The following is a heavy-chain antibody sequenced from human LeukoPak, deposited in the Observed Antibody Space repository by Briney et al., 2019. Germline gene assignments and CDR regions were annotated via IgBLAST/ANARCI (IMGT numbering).Heavy chain of an antibody. J-gene: IGHJ4*02. D-gene: IGHD3-9*01. CDR1: GYTLTELS. CDR3: ATDGGYYDIWTGYYPLDY. V-gene: IGHV1-24*01. Sequence: GASVRVSCKVSGYTLTELSMHWVRQAPGKGLEWMGGFDPEDGETIYAQKFQGRVTMTGDTSTDTAYMELSSLRSEDTAVYYCATDGGYYDIWTGYYPLDYWGQGTLVTVSS. CDR2: FDPEDGET.